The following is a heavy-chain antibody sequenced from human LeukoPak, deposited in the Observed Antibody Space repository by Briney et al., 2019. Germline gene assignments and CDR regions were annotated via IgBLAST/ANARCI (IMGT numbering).Heavy chain of an antibody. CDR3: ARDYGGNSFDY. Sequence: SVKVSCKASGYSFTSYGFNWVRQAPGQGLEWMGGIIPIFGTANYAQKFQGRVTITADESTSTAYMELSSLRSEDTAVYYCARDYGGNSFDYWGQGTLVTVSS. CDR1: GYSFTSYG. V-gene: IGHV1-69*13. CDR2: IIPIFGTA. J-gene: IGHJ4*02. D-gene: IGHD4-23*01.